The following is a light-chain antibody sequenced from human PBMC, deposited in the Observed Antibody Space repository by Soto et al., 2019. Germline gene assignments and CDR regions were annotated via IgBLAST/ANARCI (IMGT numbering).Light chain of an antibody. CDR3: SSYTSISTLEV. J-gene: IGLJ2*01. CDR1: SSDIGGYNY. CDR2: DVS. V-gene: IGLV2-14*03. Sequence: QSVLTQPASVSGSPGQSITISCTGTSSDIGGYNYVSWYQHRPGKAPKLMIYDVSNRPSGVSSRFSGSKSGNTASLTISGLQPEDEADYYCSSYTSISTLEVFGGGTKLTVL.